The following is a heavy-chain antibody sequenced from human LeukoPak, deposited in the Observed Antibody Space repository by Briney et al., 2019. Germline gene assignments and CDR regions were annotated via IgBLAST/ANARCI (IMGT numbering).Heavy chain of an antibody. CDR3: GRDARYFDY. CDR2: IYHSGST. Sequence: PSETLSLTCTVSGGSISSGGYYWSWIRQPPGKGLEWIGYIYHSGSTYYNPSLKSRVTISVDRSKNQFSLKLSSVTAADTAVYYCGRDARYFDYWGQGTLVTVSS. J-gene: IGHJ4*02. V-gene: IGHV4-30-2*01. CDR1: GGSISSGGYY.